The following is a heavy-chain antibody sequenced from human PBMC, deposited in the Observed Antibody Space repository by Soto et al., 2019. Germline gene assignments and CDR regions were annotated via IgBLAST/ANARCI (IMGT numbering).Heavy chain of an antibody. V-gene: IGHV1-46*01. J-gene: IGHJ4*02. CDR2: INPSGGST. D-gene: IGHD3-22*01. CDR3: ARSHDSSGYSFFDY. CDR1: GYTFTGYH. Sequence: ASVKVSCKASGYTFTGYHIHWVRQAPVQGLEGMGLINPSGGSTKYAQKFLDRVTMTRDTSTSTVYMDLSSLKSEDTAVYYCARSHDSSGYSFFDYWGQGTLVTVSS.